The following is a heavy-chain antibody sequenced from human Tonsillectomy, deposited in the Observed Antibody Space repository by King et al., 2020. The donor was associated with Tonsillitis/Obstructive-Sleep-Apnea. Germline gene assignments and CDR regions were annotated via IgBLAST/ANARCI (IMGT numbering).Heavy chain of an antibody. CDR2: ISGSGGST. J-gene: IGHJ4*02. V-gene: IGHV3-23*04. CDR3: AKVFGYGDYSSYFDY. CDR1: GFTFSSYA. D-gene: IGHD4-17*01. Sequence: VQLVESGGNLVQPGGSLRLSCAASGFTFSSYAMSWFRQAPGKGLEWVSVISGSGGSTYYADSVKGRFTISRDNSKNTLYLQMNSLRAEDTAIYYCAKVFGYGDYSSYFDYWGQGTLVTVSS.